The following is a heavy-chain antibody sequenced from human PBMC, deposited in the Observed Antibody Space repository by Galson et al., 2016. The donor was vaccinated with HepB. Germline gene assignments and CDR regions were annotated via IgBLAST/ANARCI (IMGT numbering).Heavy chain of an antibody. V-gene: IGHV3-23*01. CDR3: ARDYGPYGGAFDI. CDR1: GFTFTSYA. D-gene: IGHD4-17*01. Sequence: SLRLSCAASGFTFTSYAMSWVRQAPGKGLEWVSAISDSGDGTFHADSVKGRFTISRDKSKSTLYLQMNSLTADDTAVYYCARDYGPYGGAFDIWGQGAMVTVSS. J-gene: IGHJ3*02. CDR2: ISDSGDGT.